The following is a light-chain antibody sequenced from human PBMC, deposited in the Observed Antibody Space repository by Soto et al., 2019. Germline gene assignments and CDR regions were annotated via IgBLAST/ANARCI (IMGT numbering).Light chain of an antibody. CDR2: EVT. CDR3: CSYAGSYTHVV. CDR1: ASDIGRYNY. V-gene: IGLV2-8*01. J-gene: IGLJ2*01. Sequence: QSVLTQPPSASGSPGQSVTISCIGTASDIGRYNYVSWYQHHPGKAPKLIIYEVTRRPSGVPDRFSGSKSGNTASLTVSGLQADDDADYYCCSYAGSYTHVVFGGGTKVTVL.